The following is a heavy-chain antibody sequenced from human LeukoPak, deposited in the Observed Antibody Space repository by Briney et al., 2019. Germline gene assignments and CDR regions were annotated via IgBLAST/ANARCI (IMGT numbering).Heavy chain of an antibody. CDR3: ARVRTRSGGYYYGMDV. V-gene: IGHV3-48*03. Sequence: GGSLRLSCAASGFTFSSYEMNWARQAPGKGLEWVSYISSSGSTIYYADSVKGRFTISRDNAKNSLYLQMNSLRAEDTAVYYCARVRTRSGGYYYGMDVWGQGTTVTVSS. D-gene: IGHD3-10*01. J-gene: IGHJ6*02. CDR2: ISSSGSTI. CDR1: GFTFSSYE.